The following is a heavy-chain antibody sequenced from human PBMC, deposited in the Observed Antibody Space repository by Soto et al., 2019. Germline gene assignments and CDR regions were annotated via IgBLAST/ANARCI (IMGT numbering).Heavy chain of an antibody. Sequence: ASVKVSCKASGYTFTRSGISWVRQAPGQGLEWMGWISTYNGDTNYAQTFQGRVTMTTDTSTSTVYMELRSLRSDDTAVYYCAREGVPPYYYYGMDVWGKGTRVTVP. J-gene: IGHJ6*04. CDR2: ISTYNGDT. CDR1: GYTFTRSG. V-gene: IGHV1-18*01. CDR3: AREGVPPYYYYGMDV.